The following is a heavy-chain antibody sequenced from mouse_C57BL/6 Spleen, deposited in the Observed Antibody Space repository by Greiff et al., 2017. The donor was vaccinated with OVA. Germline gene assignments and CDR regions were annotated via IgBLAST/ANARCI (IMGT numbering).Heavy chain of an antibody. D-gene: IGHD1-1*01. CDR2: IDPEDGET. J-gene: IGHJ3*01. V-gene: IGHV14-2*01. Sequence: EVMLVESGAELVKPGASVKLSCTASGFNIKDYYMHWVKQRTEQGLEWIGRIDPEDGETKYAPKFQGKATITADTSSNTAYLQLSSLTSEDTAVYYCARSSITTVVEGFADWGQGTLVTVSA. CDR3: ARSSITTVVEGFAD. CDR1: GFNIKDYY.